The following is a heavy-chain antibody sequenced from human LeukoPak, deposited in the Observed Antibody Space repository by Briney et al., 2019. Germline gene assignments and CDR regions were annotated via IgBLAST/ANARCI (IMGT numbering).Heavy chain of an antibody. Sequence: PGGSLRLSCAASGFTFSDYYMSWIRQAPGKGLEWVSYINSSSSYTNYADSAKGRFTISRDNAKNSLYLQMNSLRAEDTAVYYCARDGVKIGRGRGDYFDYWGQGTLVTVSS. CDR1: GFTFSDYY. J-gene: IGHJ4*02. V-gene: IGHV3-11*06. D-gene: IGHD3/OR15-3a*01. CDR2: INSSSSYT. CDR3: ARDGVKIGRGRGDYFDY.